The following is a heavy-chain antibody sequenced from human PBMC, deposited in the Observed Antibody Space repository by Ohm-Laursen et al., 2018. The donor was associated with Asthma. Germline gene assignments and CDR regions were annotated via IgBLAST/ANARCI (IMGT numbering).Heavy chain of an antibody. D-gene: IGHD3-22*01. J-gene: IGHJ4*02. V-gene: IGHV4-31*03. CDR1: GDSINSGNNY. CDR2: IYYSGLT. Sequence: TLSLTCTVSGDSINSGNNYWSRIRQHPGKGLEWIGYIYYSGLTYSNPSLRSRVIISVDTSKNQFSLNLTSVTAADTAVYYCARGAFYYESTGYYFFDHWGQGALVTVSS. CDR3: ARGAFYYESTGYYFFDH.